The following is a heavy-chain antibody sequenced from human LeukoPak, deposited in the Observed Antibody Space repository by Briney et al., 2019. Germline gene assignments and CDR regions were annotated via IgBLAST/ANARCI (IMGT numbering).Heavy chain of an antibody. CDR3: ARGRNNNYYYMDV. CDR2: MNPKRGNT. D-gene: IGHD1/OR15-1a*01. J-gene: IGHJ6*03. CDR1: GYTFTNYD. V-gene: IGHV1-8*01. Sequence: ASVKVSCTASGYTFTNYDIHWVRQATGPGLEWMGWMNPKRGNTAYGRKFQGRVTMTRNTSISTAYMELSSLRSEDTAVYFCARGRNNNYYYMDVWGKGTAVTV.